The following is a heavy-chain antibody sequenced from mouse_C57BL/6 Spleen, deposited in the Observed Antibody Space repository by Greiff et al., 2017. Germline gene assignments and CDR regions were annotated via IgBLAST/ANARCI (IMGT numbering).Heavy chain of an antibody. V-gene: IGHV1-52*01. CDR1: GYTFTSYW. Sequence: QVQLQQPGAELVRPGSSVKLSCKASGYTFTSYWMHWVKQRPIQGLEWIGNIDPSDSETHYNQKFKDKATLTVDKSSSTAYMQLSSLTSEDSAVYYCARWSYGSSSYFDYWGQGTTLTVSS. CDR2: IDPSDSET. J-gene: IGHJ2*01. D-gene: IGHD1-1*01. CDR3: ARWSYGSSSYFDY.